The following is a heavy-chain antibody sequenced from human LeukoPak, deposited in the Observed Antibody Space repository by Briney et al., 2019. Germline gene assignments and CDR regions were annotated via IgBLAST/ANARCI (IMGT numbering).Heavy chain of an antibody. Sequence: ASVKVSCKASGYTFTSHGFTWVRQAPGQGLEWMGWISAYNGNTNYAQKLQGRVTMTTDTSTSTAYMELRSLRSDDTAVYYCARSDSSGRYGGYYYYYMDVWSKGTTVTVSS. V-gene: IGHV1-18*01. D-gene: IGHD6-19*01. CDR3: ARSDSSGRYGGYYYYYMDV. CDR2: ISAYNGNT. J-gene: IGHJ6*03. CDR1: GYTFTSHG.